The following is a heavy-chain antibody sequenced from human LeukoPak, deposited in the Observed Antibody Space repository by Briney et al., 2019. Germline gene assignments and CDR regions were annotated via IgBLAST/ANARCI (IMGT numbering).Heavy chain of an antibody. Sequence: GGSLRLSCAASGFTFSDYYMSWIRQAPGKGLEWVSYISSSGSTIYYADSVKGRFTISRDNAKNSLYPQMNSLRAEDTAVYYCASGATVQNYFDYWGQGTLVTVSS. CDR1: GFTFSDYY. J-gene: IGHJ4*02. D-gene: IGHD4/OR15-4a*01. V-gene: IGHV3-11*01. CDR2: ISSSGSTI. CDR3: ASGATVQNYFDY.